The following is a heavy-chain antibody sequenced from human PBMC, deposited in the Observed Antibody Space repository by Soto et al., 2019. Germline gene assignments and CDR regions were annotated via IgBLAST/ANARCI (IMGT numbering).Heavy chain of an antibody. Sequence: GGSLRLSCAASGFTFSNFAMSWVRQARGKGLEWVSAISGSGGSTYYADSVKGRISISRDNSKNTLYLQMNSLRAEDTAVYYCAKDTAGDYYYYGMDVWGQGTTVTVSS. CDR2: ISGSGGST. CDR3: AKDTAGDYYYYGMDV. CDR1: GFTFSNFA. D-gene: IGHD2-8*02. V-gene: IGHV3-23*01. J-gene: IGHJ6*02.